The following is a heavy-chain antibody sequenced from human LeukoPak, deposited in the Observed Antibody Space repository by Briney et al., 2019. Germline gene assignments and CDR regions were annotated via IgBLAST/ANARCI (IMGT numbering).Heavy chain of an antibody. CDR3: ARAGRSINYVWGSYRYLGAFDI. CDR1: GFIVSTNY. Sequence: GGSLRLSCAASGFIVSTNYMSWVRQAPGKGLEWVSAIGTAGDTYYPGSVKGRFTISRENAKNSLYHQMNSLRAGDTAVYYCARAGRSINYVWGSYRYLGAFDIWGQGTMVTVSS. V-gene: IGHV3-13*01. J-gene: IGHJ3*02. CDR2: IGTAGDT. D-gene: IGHD3-16*02.